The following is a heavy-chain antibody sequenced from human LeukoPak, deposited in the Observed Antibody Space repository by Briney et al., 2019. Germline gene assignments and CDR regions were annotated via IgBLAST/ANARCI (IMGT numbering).Heavy chain of an antibody. Sequence: SETLSLTCSVSGASISSYYWSWIRQPAGKELEWIGRINTSANTNYNPSLKSRVTMSVDTSKNQFSLKLSSVTAADTAVYYCARHYTYYDFWSGYFDYWGQGTLVTVSS. J-gene: IGHJ4*02. CDR2: INTSANT. CDR1: GASISSYY. D-gene: IGHD3-3*01. CDR3: ARHYTYYDFWSGYFDY. V-gene: IGHV4-4*07.